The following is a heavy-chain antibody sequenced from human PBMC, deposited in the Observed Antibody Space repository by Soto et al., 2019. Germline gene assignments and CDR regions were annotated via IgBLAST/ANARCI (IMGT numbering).Heavy chain of an antibody. D-gene: IGHD6-13*01. CDR3: ARAAAYFYHYYYAMDV. V-gene: IGHV3-30-3*01. CDR2: ISHDGSEK. Sequence: QVQLVESGGGVVQPGKSLRLSCAASRFTFSSYAMDWVRQAPGKGLEWVAVISHDGSEKYYGDFVKGRFTISRDNPKNTVYLQMNSLRPEDTAVYYCARAAAYFYHYYYAMDVWGLGTAVTVSS. J-gene: IGHJ6*02. CDR1: RFTFSSYA.